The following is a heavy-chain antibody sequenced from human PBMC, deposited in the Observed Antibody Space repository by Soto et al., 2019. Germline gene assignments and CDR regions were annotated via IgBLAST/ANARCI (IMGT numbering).Heavy chain of an antibody. V-gene: IGHV1-18*01. CDR1: GYTFTSYG. J-gene: IGHJ5*02. D-gene: IGHD3-22*01. CDR2: ISAYNGNT. Sequence: QVPLVQSGAEVKKPGASVKVSCKASGYTFTSYGISWVRQAPGQGFEWMGWISAYNGNTNYAQKLQGRVTMTTDTSTSTAYMELRSLRSDDTAVYYCARGQSSGYYYGWFDPWGQGTLVTVSS. CDR3: ARGQSSGYYYGWFDP.